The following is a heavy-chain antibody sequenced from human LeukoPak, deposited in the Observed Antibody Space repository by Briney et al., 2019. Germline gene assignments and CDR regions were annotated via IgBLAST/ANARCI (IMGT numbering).Heavy chain of an antibody. CDR3: ARTLVWGSYAFDI. CDR2: ILNDGSQE. V-gene: IGHV3-33*01. D-gene: IGHD7-27*01. CDR1: GFTFSSYG. J-gene: IGHJ3*02. Sequence: GSLRLSCAASGFTFSSYGMHWVRQAPGKGLEWVAVILNDGSQEKYADSVKGRFTISRDNSKNTLFLQMNSLRAEDTAVYYCARTLVWGSYAFDIWGQGTMVTVSS.